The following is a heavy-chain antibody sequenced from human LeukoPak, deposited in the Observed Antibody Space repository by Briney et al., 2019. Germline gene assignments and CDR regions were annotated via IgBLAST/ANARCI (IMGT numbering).Heavy chain of an antibody. V-gene: IGHV3-48*01. J-gene: IGHJ4*02. Sequence: GGSLRLSCAASGFTFDDYAMHWVRQAPGKGLEWVSYISSSGSTIYYADSVKGRFSISRDNAKNSLHLQMNSLRAEDTAVYYCARGTVAGKAPYWGQGTLVTVSS. CDR3: ARGTVAGKAPY. D-gene: IGHD6-19*01. CDR2: ISSSGSTI. CDR1: GFTFDDYA.